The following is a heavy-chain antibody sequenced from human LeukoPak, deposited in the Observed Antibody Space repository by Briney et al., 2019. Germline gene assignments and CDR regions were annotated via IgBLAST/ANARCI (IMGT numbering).Heavy chain of an antibody. CDR3: AKDGGLWVSAHWGDS. V-gene: IGHV3-23*01. J-gene: IGHJ4*02. D-gene: IGHD7-27*01. Sequence: GGSLRLSCAASGFTFSSYTMSWVRQAPGKGLEWVSTITTSDGNTYYADSVKGRFTVSRDSSKNTLFLQMNSLRAEDTAVYYCAKDGGLWVSAHWGDSWGRGTLVTVSS. CDR2: ITTSDGNT. CDR1: GFTFSSYT.